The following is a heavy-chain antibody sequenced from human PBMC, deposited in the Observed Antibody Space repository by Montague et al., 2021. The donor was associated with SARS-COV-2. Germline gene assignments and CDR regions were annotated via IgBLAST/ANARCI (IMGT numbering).Heavy chain of an antibody. J-gene: IGHJ4*02. Sequence: SETLSLTCTASGGSISSSSYYWGWIRQPPGKGLEWIGSIYYSGSTYYNPSLKSRVTISVDTSKNQFSLKLSSVTAADTAVYYCARLHCSSTSCYYLFFAGTSHFDYWGQGTLVTVSS. CDR1: GGSISSSSYY. CDR3: ARLHCSSTSCYYLFFAGTSHFDY. D-gene: IGHD2-2*01. CDR2: IYYSGST. V-gene: IGHV4-39*01.